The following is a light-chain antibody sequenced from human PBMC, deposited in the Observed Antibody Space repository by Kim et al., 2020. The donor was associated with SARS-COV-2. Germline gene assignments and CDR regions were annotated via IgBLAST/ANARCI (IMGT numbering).Light chain of an antibody. CDR1: QSISNY. V-gene: IGKV1-39*01. Sequence: ASIGDRVTIICRASQSISNYLNWYQQNPGKAPNLLIYTASSLQSGVPSRFSGSGSGTDFTLTINSLQPEDFATYYCQQSSSAPLTFGQGPKVDIK. CDR2: TAS. CDR3: QQSSSAPLT. J-gene: IGKJ1*01.